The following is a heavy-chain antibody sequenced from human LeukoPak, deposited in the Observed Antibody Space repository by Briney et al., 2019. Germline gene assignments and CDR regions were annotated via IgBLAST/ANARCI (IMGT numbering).Heavy chain of an antibody. CDR3: ARHKRTTAAGTVGFDA. D-gene: IGHD6-13*01. J-gene: IGHJ5*02. CDR2: VYNTATT. Sequence: SETLSLTCTVSGDSVSTYYWSWIRQPPGAGLEWIAFVYNTATTKYNPSLKSRLTTSVDTSKNQLSLRLSSVTAADTAVYYCARHKRTTAAGTVGFDAWGQGTLVTVSS. CDR1: GDSVSTYY. V-gene: IGHV4-59*08.